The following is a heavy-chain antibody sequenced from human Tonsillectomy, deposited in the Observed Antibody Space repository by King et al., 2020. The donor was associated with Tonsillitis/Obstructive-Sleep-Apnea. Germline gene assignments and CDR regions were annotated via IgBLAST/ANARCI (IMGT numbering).Heavy chain of an antibody. J-gene: IGHJ3*02. CDR2: IIGSGDST. CDR1: GFTFTSYA. CDR3: AKVEGGSGSYDAFDI. Sequence: VQLVESGGGLVQPGGSLRLSCAASGFTFTSYAMTWVRQAPGKGLEWVSGIIGSGDSTYYADSVKGRFTISRDNSKKTLYLQMNSLRSEDTAVYYCAKVEGGSGSYDAFDIWGQGTMVTVSS. D-gene: IGHD3-10*01. V-gene: IGHV3-23*04.